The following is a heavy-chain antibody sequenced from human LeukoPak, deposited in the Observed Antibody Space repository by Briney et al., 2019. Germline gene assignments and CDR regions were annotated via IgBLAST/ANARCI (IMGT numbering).Heavy chain of an antibody. CDR3: ARGSRSVPYYYGMDV. V-gene: IGHV3-66*01. Sequence: GGSLRLSCAASGFTVSSNYMSWVRQAPGKGLEWVSVIYSGGSTYYADSVKGRFTISRDNSKNTLYLQMSSLRAEDTAVYYRARGSRSVPYYYGMDVWGQGTTVTVSS. J-gene: IGHJ6*02. D-gene: IGHD1-1*01. CDR2: IYSGGST. CDR1: GFTVSSNY.